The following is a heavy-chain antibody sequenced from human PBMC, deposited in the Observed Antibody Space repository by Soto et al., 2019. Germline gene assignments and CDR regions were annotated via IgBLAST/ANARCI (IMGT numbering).Heavy chain of an antibody. D-gene: IGHD2-2*01. CDR1: GYTFTSYP. J-gene: IGHJ6*02. Sequence: ASVKVSCKASGYTFTSYPTHWVRQAPGQRLEWMGWIDAGNGNTKYSQKFRGRVTFTTDTSASTAYMDLSSLRSEETAVYYCARDGYRYASPYYGMDVWGQGTTVTVSS. CDR2: IDAGNGNT. CDR3: ARDGYRYASPYYGMDV. V-gene: IGHV1-3*01.